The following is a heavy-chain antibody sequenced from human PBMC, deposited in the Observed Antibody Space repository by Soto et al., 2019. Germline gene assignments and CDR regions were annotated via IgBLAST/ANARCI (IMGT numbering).Heavy chain of an antibody. CDR2: IYRTGST. D-gene: IGHD1-7*01. CDR1: GGSFTSNNW. CDR3: ASRDPGTSVDY. Sequence: PSETLSLTCAVSGGSFTSNNWWTWVRQPPGQGLEWIGEIYRTGSTNYNPSLKGRVTISLDKSENQFSLKVTSLTAADTAVYYCASRDPGTSVDYWGQGTLVTVSP. V-gene: IGHV4-4*02. J-gene: IGHJ4*02.